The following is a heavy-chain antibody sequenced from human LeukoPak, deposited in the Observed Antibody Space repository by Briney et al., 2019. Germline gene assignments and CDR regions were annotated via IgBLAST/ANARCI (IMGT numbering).Heavy chain of an antibody. V-gene: IGHV4-30-4*08. CDR2: IYYSGST. Sequence: PSETLSLTCTVSGGSISSGDYYWSWIRQPPGKGLEWIGYIYYSGSTYYNPSLKSRVTISVDTSKNQFSLKLSSVTAADTAVYYCARALLGREDFWSGYYRYNWFDPWGQGTLVTVSS. CDR1: GGSISSGDYY. D-gene: IGHD3-3*01. CDR3: ARALLGREDFWSGYYRYNWFDP. J-gene: IGHJ5*02.